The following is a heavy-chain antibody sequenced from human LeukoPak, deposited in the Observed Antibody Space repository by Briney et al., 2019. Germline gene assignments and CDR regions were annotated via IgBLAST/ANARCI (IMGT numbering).Heavy chain of an antibody. CDR1: GFTFSSYA. J-gene: IGHJ6*02. CDR2: ISGSGGST. Sequence: GGSLRLSCAASGFTFSSYAMSWVRQAPGKGLEWVSAISGSGGSTYYADSVKGRFTISRDNSKNTLYLQMNSLRAVDTAVYYCAKAIPSEEYQLLRVGFSYYYYGMDVWGQGTTVTVSS. V-gene: IGHV3-23*01. D-gene: IGHD2-2*01. CDR3: AKAIPSEEYQLLRVGFSYYYYGMDV.